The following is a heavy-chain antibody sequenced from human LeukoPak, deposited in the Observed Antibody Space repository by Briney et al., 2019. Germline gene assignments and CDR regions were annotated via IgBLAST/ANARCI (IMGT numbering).Heavy chain of an antibody. J-gene: IGHJ2*01. D-gene: IGHD2-15*01. Sequence: TETLSLTCAVYGGSFSGYYWSWIRQPPGKGLEWIGEINHSGSTNYNPSLKSRVTISVDTSKNQFSLKLSSVTAADTAVYYCARGRYRGRPRYWGLWGRGTLVTVSS. CDR2: INHSGST. CDR1: GGSFSGYY. V-gene: IGHV4-34*01. CDR3: ARGRYRGRPRYWGL.